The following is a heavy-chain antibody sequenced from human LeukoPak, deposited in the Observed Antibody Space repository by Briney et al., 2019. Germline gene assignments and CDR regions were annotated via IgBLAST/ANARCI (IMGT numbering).Heavy chain of an antibody. CDR3: AGPYYDSSCCAADY. D-gene: IGHD3-22*01. J-gene: IGHJ4*02. CDR1: GFTFSSYG. Sequence: GGCLRLSCAASGFTFSSYGMHWVRQAPGKGLEWVAFIRYGRSNKYYTDTVRSGVNISRENSKNTPYLQMNSLRAEDTAVYYFAGPYYDSSCCAADYWGEGRLLSASS. CDR2: IRYGRSNK. V-gene: IGHV3-30*02.